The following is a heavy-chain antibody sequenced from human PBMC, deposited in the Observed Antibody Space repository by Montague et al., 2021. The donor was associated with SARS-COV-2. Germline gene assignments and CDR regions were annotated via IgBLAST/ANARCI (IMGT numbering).Heavy chain of an antibody. CDR3: ARGLRANLDY. CDR1: RGSINSYY. CDR2: VFYTGLN. J-gene: IGHJ4*02. Sequence: SETLSLTCTVSRGSINSYYWNWIWQSPAKGLEWIGFVFYTGLNKYNSSLESRVTLSLDTSGNQFSLRLTSVTAADTAVYFCARGLRANLDYWGQGILVTV. D-gene: IGHD1-26*01. V-gene: IGHV4-59*01.